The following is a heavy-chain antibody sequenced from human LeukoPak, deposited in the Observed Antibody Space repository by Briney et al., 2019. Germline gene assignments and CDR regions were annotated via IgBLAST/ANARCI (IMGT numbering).Heavy chain of an antibody. CDR3: ARVGVVPAAYYFDY. Sequence: PSETLSLTCTVSGGSISSYYRSWIRQPPGKGLEWIGYIYYSGSTNYNPSLKSRVTISVDTSKNQFSLKLSSVTAADTAVYYCARVGVVPAAYYFDYWGQGTLVTVSS. CDR1: GGSISSYY. J-gene: IGHJ4*02. CDR2: IYYSGST. V-gene: IGHV4-59*01. D-gene: IGHD2-2*01.